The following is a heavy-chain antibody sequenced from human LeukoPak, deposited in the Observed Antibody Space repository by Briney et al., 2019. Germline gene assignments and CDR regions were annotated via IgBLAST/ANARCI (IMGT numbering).Heavy chain of an antibody. D-gene: IGHD3-9*01. CDR2: FDPEDGET. CDR3: ARKDSLTGYRWNWFDP. CDR1: GYTLTELS. J-gene: IGHJ5*02. V-gene: IGHV1-24*01. Sequence: ASVKVSCKVSGYTLTELSMHWVRQAPGKGLEWMGGFDPEDGETIYAQKFQGRVTMTEDTSTDTAYMELSSLRSEDTAVYYCARKDSLTGYRWNWFDPWGQGTLVTVSS.